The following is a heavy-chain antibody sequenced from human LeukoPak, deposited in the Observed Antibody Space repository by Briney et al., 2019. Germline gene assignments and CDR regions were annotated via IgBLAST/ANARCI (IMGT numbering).Heavy chain of an antibody. D-gene: IGHD6-13*01. J-gene: IGHJ4*02. CDR1: GFTFSSYG. V-gene: IGHV3-30*02. CDR3: AKDPTAYSSSSYFDF. CDR2: IRLDGSNK. Sequence: PGGSLRLSCAASGFTFSSYGMHWVRQAPGKGLGWVAFIRLDGSNKYYADSVKGRFTISRDTSRNTLSLQMNSLRAEDTAVYYCAKDPTAYSSSSYFDFGGKETLVTVSS.